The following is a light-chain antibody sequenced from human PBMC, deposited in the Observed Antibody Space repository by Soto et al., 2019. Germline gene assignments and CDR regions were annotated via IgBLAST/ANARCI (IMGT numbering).Light chain of an antibody. J-gene: IGKJ1*01. CDR3: QQYKTYSWT. V-gene: IGKV1-5*01. CDR1: QSVSGW. CDR2: DAS. Sequence: DIQMTQSPSTLSASVGDTVTVTCRASQSVSGWLAWYQQKPGKAPKLLIYDASTLESGVPSRFRGSGSGTEFTLTISSLQPDDFATYYCQQYKTYSWTFGQGTKVDIK.